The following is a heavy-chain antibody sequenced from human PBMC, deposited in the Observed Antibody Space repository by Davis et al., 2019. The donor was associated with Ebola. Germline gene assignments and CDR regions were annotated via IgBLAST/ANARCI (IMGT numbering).Heavy chain of an antibody. Sequence: SETLSLTCTVSGGSISSSSYYWSWIRQPPGKGLEWIGYIYYSGSTYYNPSLKSRVTISVDTSKNQFSLKLSSVTAADTAVYYCARDRGGYCSGGSCFTGWGWFDPWGQGTLVTVSS. J-gene: IGHJ5*02. D-gene: IGHD2-15*01. CDR3: ARDRGGYCSGGSCFTGWGWFDP. CDR2: IYYSGST. CDR1: GGSISSSSYY. V-gene: IGHV4-30-4*07.